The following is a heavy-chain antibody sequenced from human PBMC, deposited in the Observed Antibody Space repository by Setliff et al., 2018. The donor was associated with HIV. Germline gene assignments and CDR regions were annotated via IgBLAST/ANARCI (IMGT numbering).Heavy chain of an antibody. CDR1: GGSISSSSYY. CDR3: AGGRYFRDISDSRFDF. J-gene: IGHJ4*02. CDR2: IYYSGST. V-gene: IGHV4-39*07. D-gene: IGHD2-21*02. Sequence: SETLSLTCTVSGGSISSSSYYWGWIRQPPGKGLEYIGSIYYSGSTYYNPSLKSRVTISVDTSKNQFSLKLSSVTAADTAVYYCAGGRYFRDISDSRFDFWGQGMLVTVSS.